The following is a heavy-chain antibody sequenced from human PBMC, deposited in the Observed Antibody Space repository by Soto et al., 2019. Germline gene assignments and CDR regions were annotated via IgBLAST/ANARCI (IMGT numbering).Heavy chain of an antibody. J-gene: IGHJ4*02. CDR3: ARDKITGLFDY. V-gene: IGHV4-34*01. Sequence: QVQLQQWGAGLLKPSETLSLTCAVYGGSFSGYYWSWIRQPPGTGLEWSGEINHSGSTNYNPPLKSRVTISVDTSKNQCSLKLTSVTAADTAVYYCARDKITGLFDYWGQGTLVTVSS. D-gene: IGHD2-8*02. CDR1: GGSFSGYY. CDR2: INHSGST.